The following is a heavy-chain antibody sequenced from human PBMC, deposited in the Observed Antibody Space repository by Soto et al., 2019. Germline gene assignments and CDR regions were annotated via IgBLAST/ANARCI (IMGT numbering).Heavy chain of an antibody. J-gene: IGHJ3*02. CDR3: ASFEEYCSSTSCYAFDI. CDR2: INHSGST. CDR1: GGSFSGYY. V-gene: IGHV4-34*01. D-gene: IGHD2-2*01. Sequence: SETLSLTCAVYGGSFSGYYWSWIRQPPGKGLEWIGEINHSGSTNYNPSLKSRVTISVDTSKNQFSLKLSSVTAADTAVYYCASFEEYCSSTSCYAFDIWGQGTMVTVSS.